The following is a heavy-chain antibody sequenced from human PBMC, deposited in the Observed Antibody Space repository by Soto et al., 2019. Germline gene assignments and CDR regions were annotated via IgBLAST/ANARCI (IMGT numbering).Heavy chain of an antibody. CDR1: GYSFTSYW. D-gene: IGHD4-17*01. J-gene: IGHJ6*02. CDR3: ARLTNGGATTVVTRVSVSYGMAV. V-gene: IGHV5-51*01. CDR2: IYPGDSDT. Sequence: GESLTFSCKGSGYSFTSYWIGWVRQMPGKGLEWMGIIYPGDSDTRYSPSFQGQVTISADKSISTAYLQWSSLKASDTAMYYCARLTNGGATTVVTRVSVSYGMAVWGQETTVTVSS.